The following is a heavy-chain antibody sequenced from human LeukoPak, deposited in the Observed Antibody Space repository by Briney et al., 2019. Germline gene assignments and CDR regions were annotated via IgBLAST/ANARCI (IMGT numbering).Heavy chain of an antibody. J-gene: IGHJ4*02. V-gene: IGHV4-61*01. CDR2: IYYSGST. D-gene: IGHD4-17*01. CDR1: GGSVSSGSFY. CDR3: ARDRYGDPFDY. Sequence: SETLSLTCTVSGGSVSSGSFYWSWIRQSPGKGLEWIGYIYYSGSTNYNPSLKSRVTISVDTSKNQLSLKLSSVTAADTAVYYCARDRYGDPFDYWGQGTLVTVSS.